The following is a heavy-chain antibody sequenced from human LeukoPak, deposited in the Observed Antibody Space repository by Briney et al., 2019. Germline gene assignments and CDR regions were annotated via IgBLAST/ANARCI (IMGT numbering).Heavy chain of an antibody. V-gene: IGHV3-23*01. D-gene: IGHD3-3*02. CDR1: GFTFSNYA. Sequence: PGGSLRLSCAASGFTFSNYAMSWVRRPPGKGLEWVSTIDYSGGTTFYADSVEGRFTISRDNSQSTVYLQMNSLRAEDTAVYHCAKDGHHISWYYYMDVWGKGTTVTVSS. J-gene: IGHJ6*03. CDR3: AKDGHHISWYYYMDV. CDR2: IDYSGGTT.